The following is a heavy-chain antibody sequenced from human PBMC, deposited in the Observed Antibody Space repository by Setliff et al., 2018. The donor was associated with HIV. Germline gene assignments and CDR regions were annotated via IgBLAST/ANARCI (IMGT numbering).Heavy chain of an antibody. Sequence: ASVKVSCKASGYTFTSYGISWVRQAPGQGLEWMGWISAYNGNTGYAQKFQGRVTMTRDTSIGTAYMELSSLRSDDTAVYYCARELKSSSGWYGYFYMDVWGKGTTVTVSS. J-gene: IGHJ6*03. CDR2: ISAYNGNT. CDR1: GYTFTSYG. CDR3: ARELKSSSGWYGYFYMDV. D-gene: IGHD6-19*01. V-gene: IGHV1-18*01.